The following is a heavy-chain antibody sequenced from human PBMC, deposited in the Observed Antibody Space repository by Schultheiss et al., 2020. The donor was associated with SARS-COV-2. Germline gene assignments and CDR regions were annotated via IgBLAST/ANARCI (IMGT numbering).Heavy chain of an antibody. CDR3: ARATTMIVVGGSY. D-gene: IGHD3-22*01. Sequence: GGSLRLSCAASGFTVSSNYMSWVRQAPGKGLEWVSYISSSGSTIYYADSVKGRFTISRDNAKNSLYLQMNSLRAEDTAVYYCARATTMIVVGGSYWGQGTLVTVSS. V-gene: IGHV3-11*04. J-gene: IGHJ4*02. CDR1: GFTVSSNY. CDR2: ISSSGSTI.